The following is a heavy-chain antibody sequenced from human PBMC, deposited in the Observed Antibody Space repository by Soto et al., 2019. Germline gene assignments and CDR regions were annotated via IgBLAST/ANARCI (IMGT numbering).Heavy chain of an antibody. J-gene: IGHJ4*02. CDR2: IYSGGYT. CDR3: GTLPGGGGY. V-gene: IGHV3-53*01. CDR1: GFTVSNNY. Sequence: EVQLVESGGGLIQPGGSLRLSCAVSGFTVSNNYMSWVRQAPGKGLEGVSVIYSGGYTAYGDSVKGRFTISRDNSKNTLSLQTNGLRRHVAAVYSCGTLPGGGGYWGQGTLVTVSS. D-gene: IGHD3-10*01.